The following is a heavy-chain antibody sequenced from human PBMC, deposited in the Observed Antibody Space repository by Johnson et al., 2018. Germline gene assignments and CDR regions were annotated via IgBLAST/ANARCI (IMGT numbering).Heavy chain of an antibody. J-gene: IGHJ6*03. CDR3: ARDLGGYDDYGDYETYYYYYMDV. D-gene: IGHD4-17*01. CDR1: RFTFSSYW. Sequence: VQLVQSGGGVVQPGRSLRLSCAASRFTFSSYWMSWVRQAPGKGLEWVSAISGSGGSTYYADSVKGRFTISGDNSKNTLYLQMNSLRVKDTAVYYCARDLGGYDDYGDYETYYYYYMDVWGKGTTVTVSS. V-gene: IGHV3-23*04. CDR2: ISGSGGST.